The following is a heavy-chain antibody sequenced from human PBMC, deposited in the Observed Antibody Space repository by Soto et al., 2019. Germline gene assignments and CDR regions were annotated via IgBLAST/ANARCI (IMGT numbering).Heavy chain of an antibody. J-gene: IGHJ6*02. V-gene: IGHV3-23*01. D-gene: IGHD6-13*01. CDR1: GFTFSSYA. CDR3: AKAIIGGGVQQLGQYYYYYYGMDV. Sequence: GGSLRLSCAASGFTFSSYAMSWVRQAPGKGLEWVSAISGSGGSTYYADSVKGRFTISRDNSKNTLYLQMNSLRAEDTAVYYCAKAIIGGGVQQLGQYYYYYYGMDVWGQGTTVTVSS. CDR2: ISGSGGST.